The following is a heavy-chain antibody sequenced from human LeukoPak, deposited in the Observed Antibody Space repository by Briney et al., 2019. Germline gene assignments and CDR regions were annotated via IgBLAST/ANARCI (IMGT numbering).Heavy chain of an antibody. CDR3: ASNGRYFDWSRVRAFDI. J-gene: IGHJ3*02. Sequence: SETLSLTCAVYGGSFSGYYWSWIRQPPGKGLEWIGETNHSGSTNYNPSLKSRVTISVDTSKNQFSLKLSSVTAADTAVYYCASNGRYFDWSRVRAFDIWGQGTMVTVSS. D-gene: IGHD3-9*01. CDR1: GGSFSGYY. V-gene: IGHV4-34*01. CDR2: TNHSGST.